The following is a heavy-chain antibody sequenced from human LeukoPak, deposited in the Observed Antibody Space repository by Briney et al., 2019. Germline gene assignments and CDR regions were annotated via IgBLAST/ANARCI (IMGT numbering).Heavy chain of an antibody. D-gene: IGHD6-13*01. J-gene: IGHJ3*02. CDR1: GGSIRSYC. CDR2: KYYSGSS. Sequence: PSETLSLTCTVSGGSIRSYCWSWIRQPPGKGLEWIGYKYYSGSSNYNPSLKSRVTIVVDTSKNRFSLNLSSVTAADTAVYYCARHIGSSWLDAFDIWGQGTMVTVSS. V-gene: IGHV4-59*08. CDR3: ARHIGSSWLDAFDI.